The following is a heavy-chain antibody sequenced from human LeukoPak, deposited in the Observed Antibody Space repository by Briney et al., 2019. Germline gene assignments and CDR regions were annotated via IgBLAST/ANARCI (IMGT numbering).Heavy chain of an antibody. CDR2: INPNSGGT. D-gene: IGHD3-9*01. Sequence: GASVKVSCKASGYTFTGYYMHWVRQAPGQGLEWMGWINPNSGGTNYAQKFQGGVTMTRDTSISTAYMELSRLRSDDTAVYYCARGNYDILTGYYIFDYWGQGTLVTVSS. J-gene: IGHJ4*02. V-gene: IGHV1-2*02. CDR3: ARGNYDILTGYYIFDY. CDR1: GYTFTGYY.